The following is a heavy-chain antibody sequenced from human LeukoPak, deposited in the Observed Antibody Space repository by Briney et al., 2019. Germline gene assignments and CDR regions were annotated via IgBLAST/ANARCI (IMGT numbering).Heavy chain of an antibody. V-gene: IGHV4-39*01. CDR1: GGSISSGDYY. CDR3: RLQLNYDY. D-gene: IGHD5-12*01. CDR2: MYYSGTT. J-gene: IGHJ4*02. Sequence: ASETLSLTCTVSGGSISSGDYYWSWIRQTPVKGLEWIGTMYYSGTTYYSPSLRSRVTISVDTSKSRFSLKLTSVTAADTAVYYCRLQLNYDYWGQGTLVTVSS.